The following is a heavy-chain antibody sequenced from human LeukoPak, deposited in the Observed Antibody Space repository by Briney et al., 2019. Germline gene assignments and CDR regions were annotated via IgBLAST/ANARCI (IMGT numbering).Heavy chain of an antibody. CDR2: ITHSGST. Sequence: PSETLSLTCAVYGGSFSGYYWNWIRQPPGKGLEWIGEITHSGSTNYSPSLKSRVTISVDMSKNHFSLKMNSLTAADTAVYYCARGPYFEYWGQGTLVTVSS. V-gene: IGHV4-34*01. J-gene: IGHJ4*02. CDR3: ARGPYFEY. CDR1: GGSFSGYY.